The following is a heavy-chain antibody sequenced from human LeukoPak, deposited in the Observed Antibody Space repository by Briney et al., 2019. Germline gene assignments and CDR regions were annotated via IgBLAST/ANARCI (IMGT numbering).Heavy chain of an antibody. J-gene: IGHJ4*02. D-gene: IGHD6-19*01. CDR3: ARHLVVAVPNLYYFDY. V-gene: IGHV4-39*01. Sequence: PSETLSLTCTVSGGSISSSSYYWGWIRQPPGKGLEWIGTIYYSGSTYYNPSLKSRVTISVDTSKNQFSLKLTSVTAADTAAYYCARHLVVAVPNLYYFDYWGQGTLVTVSS. CDR2: IYYSGST. CDR1: GGSISSSSYY.